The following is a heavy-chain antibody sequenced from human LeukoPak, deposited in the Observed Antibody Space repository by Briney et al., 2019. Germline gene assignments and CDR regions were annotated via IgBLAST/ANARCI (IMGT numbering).Heavy chain of an antibody. V-gene: IGHV3-30*02. D-gene: IGHD6-13*01. J-gene: IGHJ4*02. CDR2: IRYDGSNK. CDR3: ARTGDSSSWYEYREYYFDY. Sequence: PGGSLRLSCSASGFTFSSYGMHWVRQAPGKGLEWVAFIRYDGSNKYYADCVKGRFTISRDNSKNTLYLQMNSLSAEDTALYYCARTGDSSSWYEYREYYFDYWGQGTLVTVSS. CDR1: GFTFSSYG.